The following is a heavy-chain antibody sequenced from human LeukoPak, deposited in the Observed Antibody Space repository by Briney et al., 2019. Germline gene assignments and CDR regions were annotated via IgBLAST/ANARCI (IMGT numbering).Heavy chain of an antibody. CDR3: TGWGDTTAEYFQR. D-gene: IGHD2-21*02. J-gene: IGHJ1*01. CDR2: INPDGRDT. Sequence: GGSLRLSCVASGLTVSSYSMNWVRQAPGKGLEWVAHINPDGRDTYYVDSVKGRFTISRDNAENSMYLQMNSLRVEDTAVYYCTGWGDTTAEYFQRWGQGTLVTVSS. V-gene: IGHV3-7*01. CDR1: GLTVSSYS.